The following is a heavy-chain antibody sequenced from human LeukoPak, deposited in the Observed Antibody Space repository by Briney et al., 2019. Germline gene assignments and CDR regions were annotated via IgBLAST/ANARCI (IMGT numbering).Heavy chain of an antibody. CDR3: ARGQMVRGVSPLGY. V-gene: IGHV4-34*01. CDR1: GGSFSGYY. D-gene: IGHD3-10*01. Sequence: SETLSLTCAVYGGSFSGYYWSWIRQPPGKGLEWIGEINHSGSTDYNPSLKSRVTISVDTSKNQFSLKLSSVTAADTAVYYCARGQMVRGVSPLGYWGQGTLVTVSS. CDR2: INHSGST. J-gene: IGHJ4*02.